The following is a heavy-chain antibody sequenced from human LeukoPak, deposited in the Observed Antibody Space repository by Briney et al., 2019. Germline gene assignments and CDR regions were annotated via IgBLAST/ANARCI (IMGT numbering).Heavy chain of an antibody. V-gene: IGHV3-30*18. CDR1: GFPFSSYG. CDR2: ISYDGSDK. Sequence: GGSLRLSCAASGFPFSSYGMHWVRQAPGKGLEWVAVISYDGSDKYYADSVKGRFTISRDNSKNTLYLQMNSLRAEDTAVYYCAKDRVRANDPGYFDCWGQGTLVTVSS. CDR3: AKDRVRANDPGYFDC. J-gene: IGHJ4*02. D-gene: IGHD1-26*01.